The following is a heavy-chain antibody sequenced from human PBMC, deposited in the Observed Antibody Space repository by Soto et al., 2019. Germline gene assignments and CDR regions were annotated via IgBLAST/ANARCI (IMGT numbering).Heavy chain of an antibody. J-gene: IGHJ4*02. CDR1: GFTFSSYA. D-gene: IGHD3-16*02. V-gene: IGHV3-23*01. Sequence: GGSLRLSCAASGFTFSSYAMSWVRQAPGKGLEWVSAISGSGGSTYYADSVKGRFTISRDNSKNTLYLQMNSLRAEDTAVYYCAKGLGPLYDYIWGSYRFSVYWGQGTLVTVSS. CDR3: AKGLGPLYDYIWGSYRFSVY. CDR2: ISGSGGST.